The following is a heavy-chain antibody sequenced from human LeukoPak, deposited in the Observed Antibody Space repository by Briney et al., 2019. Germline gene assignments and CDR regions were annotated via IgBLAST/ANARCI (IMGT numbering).Heavy chain of an antibody. Sequence: SETLSLTCTVSGGSISSYYWSWIRQPPGKGLEWIGYIYYSGSTKYNPSLKSRVTMTVGTSKNQFSLKPSSVTAADTAVYYCARHRGSGSPYFDYWGQGTLVTVSS. CDR1: GGSISSYY. V-gene: IGHV4-59*08. CDR2: IYYSGST. CDR3: ARHRGSGSPYFDY. J-gene: IGHJ4*02. D-gene: IGHD3-10*01.